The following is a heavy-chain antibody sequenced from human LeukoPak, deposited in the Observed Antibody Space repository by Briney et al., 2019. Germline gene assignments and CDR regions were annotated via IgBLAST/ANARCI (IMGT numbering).Heavy chain of an antibody. Sequence: SETLSLICTVSGGSISSGSYYWSWIRQPAGKGLEWIGRIYTSGSTNYNPSLKSRVTISVDTSKNQFSLKLSSVTAADTAVYYCARDRGGYYFDYWGQGTLVTVSS. CDR2: IYTSGST. CDR1: GGSISSGSYY. J-gene: IGHJ4*02. V-gene: IGHV4-61*02. D-gene: IGHD3-16*01. CDR3: ARDRGGYYFDY.